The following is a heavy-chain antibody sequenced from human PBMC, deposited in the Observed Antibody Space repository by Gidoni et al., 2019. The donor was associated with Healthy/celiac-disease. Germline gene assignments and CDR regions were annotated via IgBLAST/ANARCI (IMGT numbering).Heavy chain of an antibody. CDR3: ARHANRGYCSGGSCFQDWFDP. Sequence: QLQLQESGPGLVKPSETLSLTCTVSGGPISSSSYYLGWIRQPPGKGLEWIGSIYYSGSTYYNPSLKSRVTISVDTSKNQFSLKLSSVTAADTAVYYCARHANRGYCSGGSCFQDWFDPWGQGTLVTVSS. CDR1: GGPISSSSYY. J-gene: IGHJ5*02. V-gene: IGHV4-39*01. D-gene: IGHD2-15*01. CDR2: IYYSGST.